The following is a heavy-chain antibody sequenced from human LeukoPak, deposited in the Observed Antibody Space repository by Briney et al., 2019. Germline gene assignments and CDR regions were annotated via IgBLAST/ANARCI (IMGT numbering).Heavy chain of an antibody. J-gene: IGHJ4*02. Sequence: PSETLSLTCAVYGGSFSGYYWSWIRQPPGKGLEWIEEINHSGSTNYNPSLKSRVTISVDTSKNQFSLKLSSVTAADTAVYYCASGGRWYTAMVIWGQGTLVTVSS. V-gene: IGHV4-34*01. CDR3: ASGGRWYTAMVI. CDR1: GGSFSGYY. D-gene: IGHD5-18*01. CDR2: INHSGST.